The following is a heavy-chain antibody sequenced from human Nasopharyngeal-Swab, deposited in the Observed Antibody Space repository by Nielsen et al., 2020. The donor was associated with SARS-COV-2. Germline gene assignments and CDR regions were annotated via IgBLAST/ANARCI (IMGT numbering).Heavy chain of an antibody. V-gene: IGHV3-21*01. CDR3: ARGSYYYDSSGYYDY. J-gene: IGHJ4*02. CDR1: GITFSSYS. CDR2: ISSSSSYI. D-gene: IGHD3-22*01. Sequence: GAALEISCATSGITFSSYSMNWVRPAPGKGLEWGSTISSSSSYIYYADSVRGRFTISRDNAKNSLYLQMNSLRAEDTAVYYCARGSYYYDSSGYYDYWGQGTLVTVSS.